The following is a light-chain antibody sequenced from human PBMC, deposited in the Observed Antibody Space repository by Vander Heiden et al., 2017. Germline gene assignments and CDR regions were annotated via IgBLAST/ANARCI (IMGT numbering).Light chain of an antibody. CDR2: DDS. Sequence: SDVLHQPPSVSVAPGQTARITCEGNNIGTKIVHWDQQNAVQAPVLVVYDDSDRPSESPERFSGSNSGNTATLTISRVEAGDEADYYCQVLDSSSDHWVFGGGTKLTVL. J-gene: IGLJ3*02. CDR1: NIGTKI. CDR3: QVLDSSSDHWV. V-gene: IGLV3-21*02.